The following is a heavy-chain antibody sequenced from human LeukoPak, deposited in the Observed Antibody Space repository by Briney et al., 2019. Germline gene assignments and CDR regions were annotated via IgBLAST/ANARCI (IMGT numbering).Heavy chain of an antibody. Sequence: GGSLKISCKGSGYTFISYWIGWVRQMPGKGLEWRGIIYPGDSDIRYSPSFQGQITISADKSISTAYLQWSSLKASDTAMYYCARPRDSSSQYYFDYWGQGTLVTVSS. CDR1: GYTFISYW. CDR2: IYPGDSDI. D-gene: IGHD6-6*01. CDR3: ARPRDSSSQYYFDY. J-gene: IGHJ4*02. V-gene: IGHV5-51*01.